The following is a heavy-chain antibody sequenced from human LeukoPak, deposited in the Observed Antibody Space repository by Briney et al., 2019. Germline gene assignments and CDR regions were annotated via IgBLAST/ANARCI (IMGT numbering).Heavy chain of an antibody. Sequence: GGSLRLSCAASGFTFSSYSMNWVRQAPGKGLEWVSSISSSSGYIYYADSVKGRFTISRDNAKNSLYLQMNSLRAEDTAVYYCARDGRGWFGEFQYYYYYMDVWGKGTTVTVSS. D-gene: IGHD3-10*01. CDR2: ISSSSGYI. V-gene: IGHV3-21*01. J-gene: IGHJ6*03. CDR3: ARDGRGWFGEFQYYYYYMDV. CDR1: GFTFSSYS.